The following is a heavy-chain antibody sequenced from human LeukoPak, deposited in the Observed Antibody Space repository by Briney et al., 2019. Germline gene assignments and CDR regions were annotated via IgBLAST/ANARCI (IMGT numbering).Heavy chain of an antibody. CDR2: ISSSSSYI. CDR3: ARVGGWELLPDY. D-gene: IGHD1-26*01. V-gene: IGHV3-21*01. CDR1: GFTFSSYS. J-gene: IGHJ4*02. Sequence: GGSLRLSCAASGFTFSSYSMNWVRQAPGKGLEWVSSISSSSSYIYYADSVKGRFTISRDNAKNSLYLQMNSLRAEDTAVYYCARVGGWELLPDYWGQGTLVTVSS.